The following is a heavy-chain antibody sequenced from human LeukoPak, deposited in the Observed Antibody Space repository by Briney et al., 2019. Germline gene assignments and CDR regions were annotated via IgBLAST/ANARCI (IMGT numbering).Heavy chain of an antibody. Sequence: ASVKVSCKASGYTFTSYYMHWVRQAPGQGLEWMGIINPSGGSTSYAQKFQGRITMTRDMSTSTVYMELSSLRSEDTAVYYCARDGVWYGDLFYYYYYYMDVWGKGTTVAISS. V-gene: IGHV1-46*01. D-gene: IGHD4-17*01. J-gene: IGHJ6*03. CDR1: GYTFTSYY. CDR3: ARDGVWYGDLFYYYYYYMDV. CDR2: INPSGGST.